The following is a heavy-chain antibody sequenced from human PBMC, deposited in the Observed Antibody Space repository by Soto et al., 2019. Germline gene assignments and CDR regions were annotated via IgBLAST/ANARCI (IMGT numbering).Heavy chain of an antibody. CDR1: GFTFSTYW. CDR2: IDHDGPT. Sequence: EVQLVESGGGLVQPGGSLRLSCAGSGFTFSTYWMHWVRQAPGKGLEWVSRIDHDGPTDYADSVRGRFTISRDNAEKTLYLQMNSLRPEDTAVYDCVRDSHGDYWGQGTLVTVSS. V-gene: IGHV3-74*01. J-gene: IGHJ4*02. CDR3: VRDSHGDY.